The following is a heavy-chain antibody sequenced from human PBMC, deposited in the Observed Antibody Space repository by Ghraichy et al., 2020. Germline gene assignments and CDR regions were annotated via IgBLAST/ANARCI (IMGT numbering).Heavy chain of an antibody. CDR2: INQDGSEK. D-gene: IGHD5-18*01. CDR1: GFTFSTYW. J-gene: IGHJ6*02. V-gene: IGHV3-7*04. CDR3: ARVIQLSMDV. Sequence: GGSLRLSCAASGFTFSTYWMSWVRQAPGKGLEWVANINQDGSEKSYVDSVKGRFTISRDNAKISLYLQMNSLRAEDTAVYYCARVIQLSMDVWGQGTTVTVSS.